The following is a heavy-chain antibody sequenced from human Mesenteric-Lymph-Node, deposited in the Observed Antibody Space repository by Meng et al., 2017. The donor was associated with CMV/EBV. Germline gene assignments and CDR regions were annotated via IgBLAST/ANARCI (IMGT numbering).Heavy chain of an antibody. CDR1: GYSFTNYF. CDR3: ARTYTNYDSFDF. CDR2: INPNGGKT. V-gene: IGHV1-46*01. J-gene: IGHJ4*02. D-gene: IGHD4-11*01. Sequence: SCKASGYSFTNYFMGWVRQAPGQGLEWMGLINPNGGKTNYAQKFQGRVTMTRDTSTSTMYMELSSLRSEDTAVYYCARTYTNYDSFDFWGQGTLVTVSS.